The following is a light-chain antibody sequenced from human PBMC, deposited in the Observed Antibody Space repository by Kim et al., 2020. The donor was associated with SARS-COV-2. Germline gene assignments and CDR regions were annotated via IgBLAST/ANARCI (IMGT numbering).Light chain of an antibody. V-gene: IGKV3-20*01. J-gene: IGKJ1*01. CDR1: QRVSTSY. Sequence: LLPGESASLSCRARQRVSTSYLAWYQQKPGQAPRLLIYGASSRATGIPDRFSGSGSGTDFTLTISRLEPEDFAVYYCQQYGSSRTFGQGTKVDIK. CDR3: QQYGSSRT. CDR2: GAS.